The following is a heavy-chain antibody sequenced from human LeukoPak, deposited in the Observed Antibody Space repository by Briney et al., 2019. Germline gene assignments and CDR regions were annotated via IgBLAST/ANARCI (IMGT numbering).Heavy chain of an antibody. CDR1: GGSFSGYY. Sequence: SETLSLTCAVYGGSFSGYYWSWIRQPPGKGLEWIGEINHSGSTNYNPSLKSRVTISVDTSKNQFSLKLSSVTAADTAVYYCARGGYGSGSMDVWGKGTTVTVSS. CDR3: ARGGYGSGSMDV. D-gene: IGHD3-10*01. CDR2: INHSGST. V-gene: IGHV4-34*01. J-gene: IGHJ6*03.